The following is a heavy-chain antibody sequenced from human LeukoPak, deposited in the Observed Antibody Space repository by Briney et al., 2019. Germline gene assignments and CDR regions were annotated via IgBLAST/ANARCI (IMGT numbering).Heavy chain of an antibody. J-gene: IGHJ4*02. V-gene: IGHV4-34*01. CDR2: INHSGST. CDR1: GGSFSGDY. Sequence: SETLSLTCAVYGGSFSGDYWSWIRQPPGKGLEWVGEINHSGSTNYNPSLKSRVTISVDTSKNQFSLKLSSVTAADTAVYYCASTGQGWIDYWGQGTLVTVSS. D-gene: IGHD2-15*01. CDR3: ASTGQGWIDY.